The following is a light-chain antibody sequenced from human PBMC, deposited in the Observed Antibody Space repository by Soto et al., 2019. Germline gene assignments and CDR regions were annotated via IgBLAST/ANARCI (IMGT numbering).Light chain of an antibody. J-gene: IGKJ1*01. CDR1: QSVSSC. V-gene: IGKV1-5*03. CDR2: EAS. CDR3: YQDNSNSPWT. Sequence: DIEMTQSPSTLSASVGDRVTITCRASQSVSSCLAWYQQKPGKAPKLLIYEASTLETGVPPRFSGSGSGTEYSLTTSSLQPADVSTYYCYQDNSNSPWTFGQGTKVEIK.